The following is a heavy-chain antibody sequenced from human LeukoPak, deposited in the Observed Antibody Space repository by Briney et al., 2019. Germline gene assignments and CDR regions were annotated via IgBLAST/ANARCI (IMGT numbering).Heavy chain of an antibody. D-gene: IGHD3-3*01. CDR2: ISFNSGSI. V-gene: IGHV3-9*01. J-gene: IGHJ6*02. Sequence: GGSLRLSCAASGFTFDDYAMHWVRQAPGKGLEWVSGISFNSGSIAYADSVKGRFTISRDNARNSLYLQLNSLRPEDTALYYCAKDMEDRFSRGAMDVWGQGTTVTV. CDR1: GFTFDDYA. CDR3: AKDMEDRFSRGAMDV.